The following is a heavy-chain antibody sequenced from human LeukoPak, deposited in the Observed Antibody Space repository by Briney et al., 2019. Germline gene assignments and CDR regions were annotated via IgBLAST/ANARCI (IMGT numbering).Heavy chain of an antibody. CDR1: GFTFSSYG. CDR2: ISYDGSNK. CDR3: AKDLLAVRAFDI. D-gene: IGHD6-19*01. Sequence: PGGSLRLSWAASGFTFSSYGMHWVRQAPGKGLEWVAVISYDGSNKYYADSVKGRFTISRDNSKNTLYLQMNSLRAEDTAVYYCAKDLLAVRAFDIWGQGTMVTVSS. J-gene: IGHJ3*02. V-gene: IGHV3-30*18.